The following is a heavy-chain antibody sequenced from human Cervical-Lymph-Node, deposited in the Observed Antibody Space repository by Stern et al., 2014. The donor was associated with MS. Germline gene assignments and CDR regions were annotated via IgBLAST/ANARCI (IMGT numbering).Heavy chain of an antibody. CDR2: ISYDGRDK. CDR3: AKGGSGSYLD. V-gene: IGHV3-30*04. CDR1: VFVFRRYA. Sequence: VQLVESGGGVVQPGRSLRLSCAASVFVFRRYALHWVRQAPGKGLEWVALISYDGRDKYYTDSVKGRFTVSRDNSNNTVDLEMNSLRLEDTAVYYCAKGGSGSYLDWGQGSLVTVSS. J-gene: IGHJ4*02. D-gene: IGHD1-26*01.